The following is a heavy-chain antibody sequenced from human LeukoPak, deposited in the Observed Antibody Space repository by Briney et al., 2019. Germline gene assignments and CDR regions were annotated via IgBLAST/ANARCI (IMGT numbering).Heavy chain of an antibody. CDR3: ASGTTYGRGYYFDY. V-gene: IGHV1-69*06. D-gene: IGHD2/OR15-2a*01. Sequence: GASVKVSCKASGYTFTSYGISWVRQAPGQGLEWMGGIIPIFGTANYAQKFQGRVTITADKSTSTAYMELSSLRSEDTAVYYCASGTTYGRGYYFDYWGQGTLVTVSS. J-gene: IGHJ4*02. CDR2: IIPIFGTA. CDR1: GYTFTSYG.